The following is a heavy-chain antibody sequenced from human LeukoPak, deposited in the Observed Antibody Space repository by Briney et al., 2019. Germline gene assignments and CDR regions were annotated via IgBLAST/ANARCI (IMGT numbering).Heavy chain of an antibody. CDR3: ARGPPTDYYDSSGFYYVFDY. J-gene: IGHJ4*02. CDR2: INHSGST. CDR1: GGSFSGYY. V-gene: IGHV4-34*01. Sequence: SETLSLTCAVYGGSFSGYYWSWIRQPPGKGLEWIGEINHSGSTNYNPSLKSQVTISVDTSKNQFSLKLSPVTAADTAVYFCARGPPTDYYDSSGFYYVFDYWGQGTLVTVSS. D-gene: IGHD3-22*01.